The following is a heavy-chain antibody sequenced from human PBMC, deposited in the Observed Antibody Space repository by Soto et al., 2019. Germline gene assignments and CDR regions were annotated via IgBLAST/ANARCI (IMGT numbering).Heavy chain of an antibody. J-gene: IGHJ6*03. V-gene: IGHV3-66*01. CDR3: AREVSLVDPNAYSNYGNDYYYYMDV. Sequence: GGSLRLSCAASGFTVSSNYMSWVRQAPGKGLEWVSVIYSGGSTYYSESVKGRFTISRINTRNTLYLQMNSLRAQDTAVYYRAREVSLVDPNAYSNYGNDYYYYMDVWGKGTTVTVSS. CDR1: GFTVSSNY. D-gene: IGHD4-4*01. CDR2: IYSGGST.